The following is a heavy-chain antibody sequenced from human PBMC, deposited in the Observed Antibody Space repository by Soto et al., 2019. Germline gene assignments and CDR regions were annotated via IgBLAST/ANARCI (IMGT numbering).Heavy chain of an antibody. Sequence: QVQLQESGPGLVKPSQTLSLTCTVSGGSISSGGYYCSWIRKHPGKGLEWIGYIYYRGSTYYNPSLKSRVTISVDTSKNQFSLKLSSVTAADTAVYYCARAKKGIAAAENWFDPWGQGTLVTVSS. CDR2: IYYRGST. V-gene: IGHV4-31*03. J-gene: IGHJ5*02. D-gene: IGHD6-13*01. CDR1: GGSISSGGYY. CDR3: ARAKKGIAAAENWFDP.